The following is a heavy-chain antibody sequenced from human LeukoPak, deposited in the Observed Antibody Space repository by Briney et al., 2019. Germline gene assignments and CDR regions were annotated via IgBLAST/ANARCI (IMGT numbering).Heavy chain of an antibody. D-gene: IGHD3-10*01. CDR3: ARDSNVRGLDY. CDR2: IWYDGSNE. J-gene: IGHJ4*02. CDR1: GFTFSSYG. V-gene: IGHV3-33*01. Sequence: PGGSLRLSCAASGFTFSSYGMHWVRQAPGKGLEWVAVIWYDGSNEYYADSVKGRFTISRDNSKNTLYLQMNSLRAEDTAVYYCARDSNVRGLDYWGQGTLVTVSS.